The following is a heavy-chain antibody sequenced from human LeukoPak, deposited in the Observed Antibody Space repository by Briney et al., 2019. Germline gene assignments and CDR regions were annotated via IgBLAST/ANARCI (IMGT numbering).Heavy chain of an antibody. Sequence: GASVKVSCKASGYTFTGYYMHWVRQAPGQGLEWMVWINPNSGGTNYARKFQGRVTMTRDTSISTAYMELSRLRSDDTAVYYCARDSGYDFWSGYGANWFDPWGQGTLVTVSS. CDR2: INPNSGGT. CDR1: GYTFTGYY. J-gene: IGHJ5*02. D-gene: IGHD3-3*01. CDR3: ARDSGYDFWSGYGANWFDP. V-gene: IGHV1-2*02.